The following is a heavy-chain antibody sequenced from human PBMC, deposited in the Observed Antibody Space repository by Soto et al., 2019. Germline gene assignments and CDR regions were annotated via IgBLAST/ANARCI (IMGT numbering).Heavy chain of an antibody. D-gene: IGHD6-6*01. CDR3: ASMDSSSADY. J-gene: IGHJ4*02. CDR2: IKQDGSEK. CDR1: GFTFSGYW. V-gene: IGHV3-7*01. Sequence: GGSLRLSCAASGFTFSGYWMSWVRQAPGKGLEWVANIKQDGSEKYYVDSVKGRFTISRDNAKNSLYLQMNSLRAEDTAVYYCASMDSSSADYWGQGTLVTVPQ.